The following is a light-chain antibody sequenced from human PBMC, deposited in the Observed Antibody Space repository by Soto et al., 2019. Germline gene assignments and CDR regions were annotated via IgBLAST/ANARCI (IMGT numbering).Light chain of an antibody. J-gene: IGKJ1*01. V-gene: IGKV3-15*01. CDR1: QSIRTN. Sequence: EIVLTQSPATLSVSAGGTVTLSCRASQSIRTNVAWYQQLSGQAPRLLVYGASTRATGVPARFSGSGSGTEFTLTISSLQSEDSAFYYCQQYFNWPLTWTFGPGSKVQIK. CDR3: QQYFNWPLTWT. CDR2: GAS.